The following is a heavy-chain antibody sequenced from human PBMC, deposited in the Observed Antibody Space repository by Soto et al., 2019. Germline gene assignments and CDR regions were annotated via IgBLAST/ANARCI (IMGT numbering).Heavy chain of an antibody. Sequence: ASVKVSCKASGYTFTSYAMHWVRQAPGQRLEWMGWINAGNGNTKYSQKFQGRVTITRDTSASTAYMELSSLRSEDTAVYYCARRIAAAGTPTPFDYWGQGTLVTVSS. D-gene: IGHD6-13*01. CDR2: INAGNGNT. J-gene: IGHJ4*02. CDR1: GYTFTSYA. V-gene: IGHV1-3*01. CDR3: ARRIAAAGTPTPFDY.